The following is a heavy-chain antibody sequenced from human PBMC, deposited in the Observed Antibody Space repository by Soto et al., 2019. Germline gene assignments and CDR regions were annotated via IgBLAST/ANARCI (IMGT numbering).Heavy chain of an antibody. J-gene: IGHJ4*02. D-gene: IGHD1-1*01. CDR3: ARGRYGDY. Sequence: QVHLVQSGAEVKKPGASVKVSCKGSGYAFTTYGITWVRQAPGQGLEWMGWISAHNDNTNYAQKLQGRVTVTRDTSKSTAYMGLRRLRSDDTAVYYCARGRYGDYWGQGALVTVSS. V-gene: IGHV1-18*01. CDR1: GYAFTTYG. CDR2: ISAHNDNT.